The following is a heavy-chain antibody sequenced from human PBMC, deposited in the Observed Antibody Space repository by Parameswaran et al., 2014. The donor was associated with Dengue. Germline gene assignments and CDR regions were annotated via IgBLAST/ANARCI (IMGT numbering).Heavy chain of an antibody. CDR3: AKGKAVESRLDL. Sequence: RWIRQPPGKGLEWVSGISGSGGRTYYADSVKGRFTISRDDSENTLFLQMNSLRVEDTAIYYCAKGKAVESRLDLWGQGTLVTVSS. D-gene: IGHD5-24*01. CDR2: ISGSGGRT. V-gene: IGHV3-23*01. J-gene: IGHJ5*02.